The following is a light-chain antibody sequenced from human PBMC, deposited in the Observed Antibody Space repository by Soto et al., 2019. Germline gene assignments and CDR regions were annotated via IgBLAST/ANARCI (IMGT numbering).Light chain of an antibody. V-gene: IGKV3-20*01. CDR1: QSVSSSY. Sequence: ENVLSHSPGTLSLSPGERTTLSRRTSQSVSSSYLAWYQQKPGQATRPLIYGASSRAIGIPGRVSGSGSGTDFTLTISRLEPEDFAVYYCQQYGSSPWTFGQGTKV. CDR2: GAS. J-gene: IGKJ1*01. CDR3: QQYGSSPWT.